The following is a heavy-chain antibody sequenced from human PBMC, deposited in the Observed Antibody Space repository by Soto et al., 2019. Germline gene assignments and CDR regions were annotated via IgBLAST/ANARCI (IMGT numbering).Heavy chain of an antibody. CDR3: ARDGSGYRSRASPMDV. J-gene: IGHJ6*02. D-gene: IGHD3-22*01. Sequence: QVQLVQSGAEVKKPGSSVKVSCKASGDTFSSYAISWVRQAPGQGLEWMGGTIPIFGTANYAQKFQGRVTITADEGTSTAYMELSRLRSEDTAVYYCARDGSGYRSRASPMDVWGQGTTVTVSS. CDR2: TIPIFGTA. CDR1: GDTFSSYA. V-gene: IGHV1-69*01.